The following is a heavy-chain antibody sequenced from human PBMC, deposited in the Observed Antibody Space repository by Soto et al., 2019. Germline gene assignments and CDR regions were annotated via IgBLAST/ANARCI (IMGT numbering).Heavy chain of an antibody. J-gene: IGHJ6*02. CDR1: GYTFTSYG. D-gene: IGHD2-2*01. Sequence: ASVKVSCKASGYTFTSYGISWVRQAPGQGLEWMGWISAYNGNTNYAQKLQGRVTMTTDTSTSTAYMELSSLRSEDTAVYYCARVIVPAAIDLGSHYYYYGMDVWGQGTTVTVSS. V-gene: IGHV1-18*01. CDR3: ARVIVPAAIDLGSHYYYYGMDV. CDR2: ISAYNGNT.